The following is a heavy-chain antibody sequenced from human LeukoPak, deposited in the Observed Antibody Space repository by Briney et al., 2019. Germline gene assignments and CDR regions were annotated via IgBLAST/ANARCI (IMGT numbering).Heavy chain of an antibody. CDR1: GGSISGHY. D-gene: IGHD2-8*01. CDR3: ARHTTGRALGDFDY. J-gene: IGHJ4*02. CDR2: IYNSGSTNYN. V-gene: IGHV4-59*08. Sequence: SETLSLTCTVSGGSISGHYWSWLRQPPGKGLEWIAYIYNSGSTNYNNYNPSLKSRVIMSMDTSKNQLSLIVSSVTAADTAVYYCARHTTGRALGDFDYWGQGTLVTVSA.